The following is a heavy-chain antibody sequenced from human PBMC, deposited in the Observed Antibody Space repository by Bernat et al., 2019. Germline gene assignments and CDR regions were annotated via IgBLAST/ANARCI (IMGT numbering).Heavy chain of an antibody. CDR2: IHWDDDK. CDR1: GFSLTTSGVA. D-gene: IGHD2-21*01. V-gene: IGHV2-5*02. CDR3: VRLNCGPESHHFDY. Sequence: QITLKESGPTLVKPTQTLTLTCTFSGFSLTTSGVAVGWIRQPPGKALEWLAVIHWDDDKRYSPSPKSRLTITKDTSKNQVVLTMTNTDPVDTASYFCVRLNCGPESHHFDYWGQGTLVTVSS. J-gene: IGHJ4*02.